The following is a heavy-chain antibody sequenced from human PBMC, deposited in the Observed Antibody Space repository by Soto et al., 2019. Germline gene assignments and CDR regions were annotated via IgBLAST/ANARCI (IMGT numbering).Heavy chain of an antibody. V-gene: IGHV4-31*03. D-gene: IGHD3-16*01. CDR2: IYHSGST. Sequence: PSETLSLTCTVSGGSIRSGTYYWNWIRHHPGKGLEWIGYIYHSGSTYYNPSLESRVTISLDSSKNHFSLKLSSVTAADTAVYYCAISFGRGNYNGVPTSWLDPWGQGIRFTAAS. CDR1: GGSIRSGTYY. CDR3: AISFGRGNYNGVPTSWLDP. J-gene: IGHJ5*02.